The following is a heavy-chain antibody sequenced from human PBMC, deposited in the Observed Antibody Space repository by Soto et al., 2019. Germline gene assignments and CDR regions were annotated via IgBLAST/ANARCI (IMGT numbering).Heavy chain of an antibody. CDR1: GLTFSSYD. CDR3: ARAIGPTLFDY. J-gene: IGHJ4*02. CDR2: IATTGDT. D-gene: IGHD3-22*01. Sequence: GGSLRLSCSASGLTFSSYDMHWVRQGTGKGLEWVSAIATTGDTYYAGSVRGRFTISRENAKTSLYLQMNRLRAGDTAIYFRARAIGPTLFDYWGQGTLVTVSS. V-gene: IGHV3-13*04.